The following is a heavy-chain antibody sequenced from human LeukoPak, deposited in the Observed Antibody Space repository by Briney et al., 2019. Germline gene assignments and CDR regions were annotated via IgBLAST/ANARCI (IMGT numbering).Heavy chain of an antibody. CDR1: GFTVSSNY. CDR2: IYSGGST. V-gene: IGHV3-53*01. J-gene: IGHJ4*02. D-gene: IGHD3-22*01. Sequence: AGGSLRLSXAASGFTVSSNYMSWVRQAPGKGLEWLSVIYSGGSTYYADSVKGRFTISRDNSKNTLYLQMNSLRAEDTAVYYCAWGRAYYYDSSGYYPVDYWGQGTLVTVSS. CDR3: AWGRAYYYDSSGYYPVDY.